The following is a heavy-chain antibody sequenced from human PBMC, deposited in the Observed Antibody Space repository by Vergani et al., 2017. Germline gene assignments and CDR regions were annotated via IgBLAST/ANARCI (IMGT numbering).Heavy chain of an antibody. D-gene: IGHD1-1*01. Sequence: QVLLVQSGAEVKKPGASVRVSSNTCGYTFTNYYIHWVRQAPGKGLELMGIINPSGGSKTYAQQFQGRLTMTRDTSKSTVYMDLSNRRSEDTAVYYCARPHGDILPPDPRRLDYWGQGTLVTVSS. V-gene: IGHV1-46*03. CDR2: INPSGGSK. CDR1: GYTFTNYY. J-gene: IGHJ4*02. CDR3: ARPHGDILPPDPRRLDY.